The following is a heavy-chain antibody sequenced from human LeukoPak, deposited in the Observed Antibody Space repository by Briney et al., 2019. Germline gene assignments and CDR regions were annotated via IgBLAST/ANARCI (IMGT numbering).Heavy chain of an antibody. V-gene: IGHV4-59*12. CDR1: GGSISSYY. J-gene: IGHJ4*02. D-gene: IGHD3-3*01. Sequence: SETLSLTCTVSGGSISSYYWSWIRQPPGKGLEWIGYIYYSGSTNYNPSLKSRVTISVDTSKNQFSLKLSSVTAADTAVYYCARLTIFGVADGDWGQGTLVTVSS. CDR2: IYYSGST. CDR3: ARLTIFGVADGD.